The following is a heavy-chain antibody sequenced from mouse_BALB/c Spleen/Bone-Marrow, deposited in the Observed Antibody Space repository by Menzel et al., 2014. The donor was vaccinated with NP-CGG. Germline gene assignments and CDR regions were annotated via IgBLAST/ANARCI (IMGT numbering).Heavy chain of an antibody. V-gene: IGHV5-17*02. CDR3: VRAYNYAMDY. J-gene: IGHJ4*01. CDR2: INSGSSTI. CDR1: GFTFSSFG. Sequence: VQLKESGGGLVQPGGSRKLSCAASGFTFSSFGMHWVRQAPEKGLEWVAYINSGSSTIYYADTVKGRFTISRDNPKNTLFLQMTSLRSEDTAMYYCVRAYNYAMDYWGQGTSVTVSS. D-gene: IGHD2-10*01.